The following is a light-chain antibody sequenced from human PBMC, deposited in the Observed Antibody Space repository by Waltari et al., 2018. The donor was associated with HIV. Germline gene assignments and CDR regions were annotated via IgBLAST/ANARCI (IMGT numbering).Light chain of an antibody. Sequence: QTVVTQEPSLTVSPGETVTLPCASPTGAVTSGYYAQWFQQKPGQAPRPLIYSTNSKNSWTPARFSGSLVGGKAALTLSGVQPEDEAEYYCLLHYGGAVVFGGGTKLTVL. V-gene: IGLV7-43*01. CDR3: LLHYGGAVV. J-gene: IGLJ2*01. CDR2: STN. CDR1: TGAVTSGYY.